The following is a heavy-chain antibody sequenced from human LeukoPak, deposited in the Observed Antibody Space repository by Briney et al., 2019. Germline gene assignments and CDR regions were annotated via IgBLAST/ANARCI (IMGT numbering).Heavy chain of an antibody. V-gene: IGHV3-23*01. CDR3: GRDGGAAGNPLDY. D-gene: IGHD6-13*01. J-gene: IGHJ4*02. CDR2: ISGSGTST. CDR1: GFTFSSYA. Sequence: GGSLRLPCAASGFTFSSYAMSWVRQAPGKGLEWVSTISGSGTSTYYADSVKGRFTISRDNSKNTLYLQMNSLRTEDAAVYYCGRDGGAAGNPLDYWGQGTLVTVSS.